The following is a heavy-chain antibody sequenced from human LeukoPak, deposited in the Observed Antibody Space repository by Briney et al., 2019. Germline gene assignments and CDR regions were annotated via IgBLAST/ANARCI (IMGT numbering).Heavy chain of an antibody. V-gene: IGHV4-31*03. Sequence: PSETLSLTCTVSGGSISSGGHYWSWIRQHPGKGLEWIGYIYYSGSTYYNPSLKSRVTISVDTSKNQFSLKLSSVTAADTAVYYCARGNWNYGTYYFDYWGQGTLVTVSS. D-gene: IGHD1-7*01. CDR2: IYYSGST. J-gene: IGHJ4*02. CDR1: GGSISSGGHY. CDR3: ARGNWNYGTYYFDY.